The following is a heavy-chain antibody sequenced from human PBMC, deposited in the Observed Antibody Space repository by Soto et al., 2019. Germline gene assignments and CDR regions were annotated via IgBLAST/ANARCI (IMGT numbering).Heavy chain of an antibody. Sequence: EVQLVESGGGLVQPGGSLRLSCAVSGFTFSSYEMYWVRQAPGKGLEWISFIHPSGQPIFYADSVKGRFTISRDNANNSLFLQMNRHRAEDTAFYYCAGRARRWGQGTMVTVSS. D-gene: IGHD5-12*01. V-gene: IGHV3-48*03. CDR2: IHPSGQPI. CDR1: GFTFSSYE. CDR3: AGRARR. J-gene: IGHJ3*01.